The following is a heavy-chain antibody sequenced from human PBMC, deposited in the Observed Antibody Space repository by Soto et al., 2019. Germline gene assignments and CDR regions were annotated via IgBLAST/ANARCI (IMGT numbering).Heavy chain of an antibody. D-gene: IGHD2-15*01. J-gene: IGHJ2*01. CDR1: GYTFTSYD. Sequence: ASVKVSCKASGYTFTSYDINRVRQAPGQGLEWMGWMNPNSGNTGYAQKFQGRVTMTEDTSTDTAYMELGSLRSEDTAVYYCATDRMSDCSGGSCYSRFWYFDLWGRGTPVTVSS. CDR3: ATDRMSDCSGGSCYSRFWYFDL. CDR2: MNPNSGNT. V-gene: IGHV1-8*01.